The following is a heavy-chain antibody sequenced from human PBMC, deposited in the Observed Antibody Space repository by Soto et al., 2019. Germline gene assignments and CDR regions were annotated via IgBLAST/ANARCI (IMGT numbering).Heavy chain of an antibody. J-gene: IGHJ4*02. CDR1: GFTFNDYY. V-gene: IGHV3-11*06. CDR3: AREGTTMAQSPDY. D-gene: IGHD1-1*01. CDR2: ISGYSTYT. Sequence: QVQLVESGGGLVEPGGSLRLSCAASGFTFNDYYMSWIRQAPGRGLEWLSYISGYSTYTNYADSVKGRFTISRDNAKNSLYLKMNSLRAEDTAVYYCAREGTTMAQSPDYWGQGTLVTVSS.